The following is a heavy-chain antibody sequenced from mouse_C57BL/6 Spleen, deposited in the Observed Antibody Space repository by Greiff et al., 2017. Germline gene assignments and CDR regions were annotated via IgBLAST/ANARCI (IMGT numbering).Heavy chain of an antibody. CDR1: GYTFTSYW. D-gene: IGHD1-1*01. J-gene: IGHJ1*03. V-gene: IGHV1-55*01. Sequence: QVQLQQPGAELVKPGASVKMSCKASGYTFTSYWITWVKQRPGQGLEWIGDIYPGGGSTKYNEKFKSKATLTVDTASRTAYMQLSSLSSEDSAVYYCARSIPFYYGSSYWYFDVWGTGTTVTVSS. CDR2: IYPGGGST. CDR3: ARSIPFYYGSSYWYFDV.